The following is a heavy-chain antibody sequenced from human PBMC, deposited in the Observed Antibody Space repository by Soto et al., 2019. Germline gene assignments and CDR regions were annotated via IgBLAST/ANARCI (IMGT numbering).Heavy chain of an antibody. CDR1: GFTFSTYA. D-gene: IGHD3-22*01. CDR3: ARGLDMYYYDSSGYPLGY. Sequence: PXGSLRLSCAASGFTFSTYAMHWVRQAPGKGLEWVALILYDGTKKYYADSVQGRFTVSRDNSKNTLFLQMNTLRAEDTAVYYCARGLDMYYYDSSGYPLGYWGQGTLVTVSS. V-gene: IGHV3-30*04. CDR2: ILYDGTKK. J-gene: IGHJ4*02.